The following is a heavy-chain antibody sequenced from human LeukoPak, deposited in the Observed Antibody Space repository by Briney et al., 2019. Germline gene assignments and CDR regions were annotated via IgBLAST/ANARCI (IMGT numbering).Heavy chain of an antibody. Sequence: PSETLSLTCAVYGGSFSGYYWSWIRQPPGKGLEWIGEINHSGSTNYNPSLKSRVTISVDTSKNQFSLKLSSVTAADTAVYYCARAGLYSGSGLDYWGQGTLVTVSS. CDR3: ARAGLYSGSGLDY. J-gene: IGHJ4*02. D-gene: IGHD5-12*01. V-gene: IGHV4-34*01. CDR1: GGSFSGYY. CDR2: INHSGST.